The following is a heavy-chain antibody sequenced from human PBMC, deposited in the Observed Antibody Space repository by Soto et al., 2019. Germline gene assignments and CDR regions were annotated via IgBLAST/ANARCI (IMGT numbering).Heavy chain of an antibody. CDR3: ATGFGDYGGGIVDV. CDR2: IWYDGSNK. CDR1: GFTFSSYG. J-gene: IGHJ6*02. V-gene: IGHV3-33*01. D-gene: IGHD4-17*01. Sequence: GGSLRLSCAASGFTFSSYGMHWVRQAPGKGLEWVAVIWYDGSNKYYADSVKGRFTISRDNSKNTLYLQMNSLRAEDTAVYYCATGFGDYGGGIVDVWGQGTTVTVSS.